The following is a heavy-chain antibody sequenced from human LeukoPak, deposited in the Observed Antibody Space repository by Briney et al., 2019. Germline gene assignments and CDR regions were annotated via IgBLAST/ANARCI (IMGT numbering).Heavy chain of an antibody. CDR2: IRSKAYGGTT. D-gene: IGHD3-10*01. V-gene: IGHV3-49*04. Sequence: GGSLRLSCAASGFTFINAWMAWVRQAPGKGLEWVGFIRSKAYGGTTEYAASVKGRFTISRDDSKSIAYLQMNSLKTEDTAVYYCTSLVMVRGVTTFDYWGQGTLVTVSS. J-gene: IGHJ4*02. CDR3: TSLVMVRGVTTFDY. CDR1: GFTFINAW.